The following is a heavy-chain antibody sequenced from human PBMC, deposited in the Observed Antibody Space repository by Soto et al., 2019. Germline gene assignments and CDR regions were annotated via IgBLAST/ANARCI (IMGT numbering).Heavy chain of an antibody. V-gene: IGHV4-30-4*01. Sequence: QVQLQESGPGLVRTSQTLSLTCSVSGGSIFGGDYYWSWIRQPPGKGLEWIGSIYYSGRTYYNPSLESRLSISVDTSKNQFSLRLSFVTAADTAVYYCARDVDSTVLKPNDAFGFWGQGTMVTVSS. CDR2: IYYSGRT. CDR1: GGSIFGGDYY. J-gene: IGHJ3*01. CDR3: ARDVDSTVLKPNDAFGF. D-gene: IGHD1-1*01.